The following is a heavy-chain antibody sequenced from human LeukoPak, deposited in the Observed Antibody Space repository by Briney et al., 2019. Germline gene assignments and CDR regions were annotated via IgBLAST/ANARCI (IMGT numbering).Heavy chain of an antibody. Sequence: ASVKVSCKASGGTFSSYAISWVRQAPGKGLEWMGGFDPEDGETIYAQKFQGRVTMTEDTSTDTAYMELSSLRSEDTAVYYCATDISGYYDSSGYSHWGQGTLVTVSS. CDR1: GGTFSSYA. D-gene: IGHD3-22*01. V-gene: IGHV1-24*01. CDR3: ATDISGYYDSSGYSH. CDR2: FDPEDGET. J-gene: IGHJ4*02.